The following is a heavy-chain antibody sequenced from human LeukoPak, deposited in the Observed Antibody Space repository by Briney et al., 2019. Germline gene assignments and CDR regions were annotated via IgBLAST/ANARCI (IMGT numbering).Heavy chain of an antibody. CDR3: ARAGDY. V-gene: IGHV3-48*01. J-gene: IGHJ4*02. Sequence: GGSLRLSCAASGFTFSSYSMNWVRQAPGKGLEWLSYIRGGSDTIYYADSVKGRFTISRDNARNSLYLQMNNLRADDTAVYYCARAGDYWGQRTLVTVSS. CDR1: GFTFSSYS. D-gene: IGHD7-27*01. CDR2: IRGGSDTI.